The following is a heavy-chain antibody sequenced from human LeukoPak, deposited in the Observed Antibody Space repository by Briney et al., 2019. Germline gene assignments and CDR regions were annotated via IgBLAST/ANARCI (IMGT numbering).Heavy chain of an antibody. J-gene: IGHJ4*02. CDR1: GFTFSSYS. Sequence: GGSLRLSCAASGFTFSSYSMNWVRQAPGKGLEWVSSISSSGSYIYYADSVKGRFPISRDNAKDSLYLQMNSLRAEDTAVYYCARNDGFDYWGQGTLVTVCS. D-gene: IGHD1-1*01. V-gene: IGHV3-21*01. CDR3: ARNDGFDY. CDR2: ISSSGSYI.